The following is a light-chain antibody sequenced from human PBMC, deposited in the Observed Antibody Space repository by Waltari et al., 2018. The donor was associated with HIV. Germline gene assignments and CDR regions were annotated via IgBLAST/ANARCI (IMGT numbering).Light chain of an antibody. Sequence: QSALTQPASVSGSPGQSITISCTGSRSDVGYYNYVSWYQQHPGKAPRLIIFDVTNRPSGGSDRFSGSKAGNTASLTISGLQPEDGADYYCCSYTTSITFGFGGGTKLTVL. CDR1: RSDVGYYNY. V-gene: IGLV2-14*03. CDR2: DVT. J-gene: IGLJ3*02. CDR3: CSYTTSITFG.